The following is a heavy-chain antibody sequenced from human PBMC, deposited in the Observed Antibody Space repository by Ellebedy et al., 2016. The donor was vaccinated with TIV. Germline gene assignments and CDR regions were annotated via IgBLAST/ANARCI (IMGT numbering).Heavy chain of an antibody. V-gene: IGHV4-59*01. Sequence: MPSETLSLTCTVSGGSISGYYWGWIRQPPGKGLEWIGYMYFRGGTNSNPSLKSRVTISVDTSNNLFSLTLDSVTAADTAVYYCARVVAAHGYDYWGQGTLVTVSS. J-gene: IGHJ4*02. CDR1: GGSISGYY. D-gene: IGHD6-25*01. CDR2: MYFRGGT. CDR3: ARVVAAHGYDY.